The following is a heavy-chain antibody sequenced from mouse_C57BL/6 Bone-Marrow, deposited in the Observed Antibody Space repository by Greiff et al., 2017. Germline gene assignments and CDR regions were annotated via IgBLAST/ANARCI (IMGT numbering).Heavy chain of an antibody. D-gene: IGHD2-4*01. CDR3: ARGPQYDYDAMDD. Sequence: EVQGVESGGGLVQPGGSLKLSCAASGFTFSDYGMAWVRQAPRQGPEWVAFISNLAYSIYYADTVTGRFTISRENAKNTLYLAMSSLRSEEPAMYYCARGPQYDYDAMDDWGQGTSVTVAS. CDR2: ISNLAYSI. CDR1: GFTFSDYG. J-gene: IGHJ4*01. V-gene: IGHV5-15*01.